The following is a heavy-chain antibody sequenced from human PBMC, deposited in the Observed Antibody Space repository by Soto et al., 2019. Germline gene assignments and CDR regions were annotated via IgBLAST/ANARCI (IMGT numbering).Heavy chain of an antibody. D-gene: IGHD6-13*01. CDR2: MHYSGST. J-gene: IGHJ5*02. CDR1: GVSFLTSDYY. Sequence: SETLSLTCTVSGVSFLTSDYYWVLIRQPPNKGLEWIGSMHYSGSTFYNPSLKSRVTISVDTSKNQFSLKLTSVTAADTAVYYCARPGYSSSWYWFDPWGQGSLVTVSS. CDR3: ARPGYSSSWYWFDP. V-gene: IGHV4-39*01.